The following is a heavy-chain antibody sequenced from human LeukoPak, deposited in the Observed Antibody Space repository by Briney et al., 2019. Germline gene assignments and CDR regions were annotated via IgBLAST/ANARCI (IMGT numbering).Heavy chain of an antibody. V-gene: IGHV1-8*01. CDR3: ARGKKLAPAEYFQH. D-gene: IGHD1-7*01. CDR2: TNPNSGNT. J-gene: IGHJ1*01. Sequence: ASVTVSCKASGYTFTSYDINWVRQATGQGLEWMGWTNPNSGNTGYAQKFQGRVTMTRNTSISTAYMELSSLRSEDTAVYYCARGKKLAPAEYFQHWGQGTLVTVSS. CDR1: GYTFTSYD.